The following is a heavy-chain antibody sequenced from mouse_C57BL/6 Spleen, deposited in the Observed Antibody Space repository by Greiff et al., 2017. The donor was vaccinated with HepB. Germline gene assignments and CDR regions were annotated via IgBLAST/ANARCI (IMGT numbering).Heavy chain of an antibody. Sequence: VQLKESGGGLVKPGGSLKLSCAASGFTFSDYGMHWVRQAPEKGLEWVAYISSGSSTIYYADTVKGRFTISRDNAKNTLFLQMTSLRSEDTAMYYCARPPTGKGAWFAYWGQGTLVTVSA. V-gene: IGHV5-17*01. CDR1: GFTFSDYG. CDR3: ARPPTGKGAWFAY. CDR2: ISSGSSTI. D-gene: IGHD4-1*02. J-gene: IGHJ3*01.